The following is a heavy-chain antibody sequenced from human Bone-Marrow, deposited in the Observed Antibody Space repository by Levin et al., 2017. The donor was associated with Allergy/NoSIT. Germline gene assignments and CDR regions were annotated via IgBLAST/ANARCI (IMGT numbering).Heavy chain of an antibody. D-gene: IGHD7-27*01. CDR1: GFAFTDYW. J-gene: IGHJ4*02. Sequence: GESLKISCAASGFAFTDYWINWVRQAPGKGLEWVANINRDGSEETYVDSVNGRFTISRDNAKNSVYLQMNSLRADDTAVYYCARASVPGALEFWGQGTLVTVSS. CDR2: INRDGSEE. CDR3: ARASVPGALEF. V-gene: IGHV3-7*01.